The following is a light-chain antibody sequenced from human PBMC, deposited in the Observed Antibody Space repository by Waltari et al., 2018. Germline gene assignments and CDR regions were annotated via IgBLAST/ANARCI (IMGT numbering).Light chain of an antibody. CDR3: FSYASSYTSWV. CDR1: SSIVDDYNF. CDR2: DVS. J-gene: IGLJ3*02. V-gene: IGLV2-11*01. Sequence: QSALTQPRSVSGSPGQSVTISCTWTSSIVDDYNFISWYRQHPGEAPKLMIYDVSKRPSGVPGRFSGSKSGNTASLTISGLQAEDEADYYCFSYASSYTSWVFGGGTKLTVL.